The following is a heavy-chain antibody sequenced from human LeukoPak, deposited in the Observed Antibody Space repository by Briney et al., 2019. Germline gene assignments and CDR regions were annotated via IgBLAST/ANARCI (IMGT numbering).Heavy chain of an antibody. D-gene: IGHD5-18*01. CDR2: MSADSATT. J-gene: IGHJ4*02. Sequence: GGSLRLSCAASGFNFGSYSMTWVRQAPGKGLEWVSVMSADSATTFYADSLKGRFTISRDNSKNMVYLQMDSLGAEDSAVYYCAKNAGYSYGLYYFDYWGQGTLVTVSS. V-gene: IGHV3-23*01. CDR3: AKNAGYSYGLYYFDY. CDR1: GFNFGSYS.